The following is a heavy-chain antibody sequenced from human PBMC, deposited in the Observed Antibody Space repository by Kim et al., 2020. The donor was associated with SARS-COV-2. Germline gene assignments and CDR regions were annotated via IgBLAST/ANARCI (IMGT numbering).Heavy chain of an antibody. CDR2: ISSNGGST. CDR1: GFTFSTYA. J-gene: IGHJ2*01. Sequence: GGSLRLSCSASGFTFSTYAMHWVRQAPGKGLEYVSGISSNGGSTYYADSVKGRFAISRDNSKKMLYLQMSSLRAEDTAVYYCVKDVNDYGGYWYFDLWGRGTLVTVSS. D-gene: IGHD4-17*01. V-gene: IGHV3-64D*09. CDR3: VKDVNDYGGYWYFDL.